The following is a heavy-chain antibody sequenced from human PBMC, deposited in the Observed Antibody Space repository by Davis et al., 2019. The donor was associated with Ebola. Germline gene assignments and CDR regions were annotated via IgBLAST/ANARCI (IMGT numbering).Heavy chain of an antibody. D-gene: IGHD6-13*01. J-gene: IGHJ6*02. CDR2: IYYSGST. CDR3: ARYPGMAAAGTGYYDGMDV. CDR1: GGSIISSSSY. V-gene: IGHV4-39*01. Sequence: SETLSLTCPVPGGSIISSSSYWGWIRQPPRKGLEWIGSIYYSGSTYYNPSLKSRVTISVDTSKNQVSLKLSSVTAADTAVYYCARYPGMAAAGTGYYDGMDVWGQGTTVTVSS.